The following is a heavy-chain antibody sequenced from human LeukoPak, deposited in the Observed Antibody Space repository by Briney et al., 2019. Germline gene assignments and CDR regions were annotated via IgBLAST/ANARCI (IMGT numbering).Heavy chain of an antibody. V-gene: IGHV4-59*01. Sequence: SETLSLTCTVSGGSISSYYWSWIRQPPGKGLEWIGYIYYSGSTNYNPSLKSRVTISVDTSKNQFSLKLSSVTAADTAVYYCASSGSGSCFYFDYWGQGTLVTVSS. CDR1: GGSISSYY. D-gene: IGHD3-10*01. J-gene: IGHJ4*02. CDR3: ASSGSGSCFYFDY. CDR2: IYYSGST.